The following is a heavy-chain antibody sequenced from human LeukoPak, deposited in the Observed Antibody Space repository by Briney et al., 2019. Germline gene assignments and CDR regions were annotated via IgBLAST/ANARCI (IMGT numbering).Heavy chain of an antibody. CDR2: MNPNSGNT. V-gene: IGHV1-8*01. CDR3: ARGWRDIVVVPAALAGSHHYYYYYMDV. D-gene: IGHD2-2*01. J-gene: IGHJ6*03. CDR1: GYTFTSYD. Sequence: ASVKVSCKASGYTFTSYDINWVRQATGQGLEWMGWMNPNSGNTGYAQKFQGRVTMTRNTSISTAYMELSSLRSEDTAVYFCARGWRDIVVVPAALAGSHHYYYYYMDVWGKGTTVTVSS.